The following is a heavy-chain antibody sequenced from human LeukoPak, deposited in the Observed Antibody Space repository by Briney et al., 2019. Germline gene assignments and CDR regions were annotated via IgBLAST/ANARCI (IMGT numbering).Heavy chain of an antibody. CDR2: INKDGRST. D-gene: IGHD3-16*01. CDR1: GFTFSSYW. CDR3: ARVRWGGLYYFDY. Sequence: GGSLRLSCAASGFTFSSYWMHWVRQAPGKGLVGVSRINKDGRSTNYADSVKGRFTISRDNAKNTLYLQMNSLRAEDTAVYYCARVRWGGLYYFDYWGQGTLVTVSS. V-gene: IGHV3-74*01. J-gene: IGHJ4*02.